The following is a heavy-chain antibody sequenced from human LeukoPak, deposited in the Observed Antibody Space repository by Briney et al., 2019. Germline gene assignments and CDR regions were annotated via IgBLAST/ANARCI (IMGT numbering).Heavy chain of an antibody. V-gene: IGHV1-69*04. J-gene: IGHJ3*02. CDR3: ARGVSSSYSNYYLSGFDI. CDR1: GGTFSNYA. D-gene: IGHD4-11*01. Sequence: ASVKVSCKVSGGTFSNYAISWVRQAPGQGLEWMGRIIPILDTANYAQKFQGRVTITADKSTSTAYMELSSLRSDDTAVYYCARGVSSSYSNYYLSGFDIWGQGTVVTVSS. CDR2: IIPILDTA.